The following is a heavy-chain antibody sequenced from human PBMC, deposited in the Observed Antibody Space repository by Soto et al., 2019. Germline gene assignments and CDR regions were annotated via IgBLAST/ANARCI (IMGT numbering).Heavy chain of an antibody. D-gene: IGHD1-1*01. V-gene: IGHV3-23*01. J-gene: IGHJ5*01. CDR2: ISGSGGST. Sequence: GGSLRLSCAASGFTFSSYAMSWVRQAPGKGLEWVSAISGSGGSTFYADSVKGRFTISRDNSMNTVYLQMSSLRAEYTAIYFCAKARCSTTDCYVPDSWGQGTLVTVSS. CDR3: AKARCSTTDCYVPDS. CDR1: GFTFSSYA.